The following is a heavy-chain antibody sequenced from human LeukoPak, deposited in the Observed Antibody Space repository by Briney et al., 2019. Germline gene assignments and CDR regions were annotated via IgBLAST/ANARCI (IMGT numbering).Heavy chain of an antibody. CDR3: ARTHFDSLGWFDP. Sequence: PSETLSLTCTVSGGSMRSSNFYWGWIRQPPGKGLEWIGNINYSGSTYYNPSVKSRVTLSVDVSKNRLSLNLTSVTAADTALYFCARTHFDSLGWFDPWGQGIQVIVSS. J-gene: IGHJ5*02. CDR1: GGSMRSSNFY. CDR2: INYSGST. D-gene: IGHD3-9*01. V-gene: IGHV4-39*07.